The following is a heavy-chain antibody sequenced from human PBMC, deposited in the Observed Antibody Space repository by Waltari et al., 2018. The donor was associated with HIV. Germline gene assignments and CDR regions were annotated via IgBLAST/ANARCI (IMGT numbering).Heavy chain of an antibody. CDR3: ARGLDILTGYYHWFSDL. D-gene: IGHD3-9*01. V-gene: IGHV4-61*02. Sequence: QVQLQESGPGLVKPSQTLSLTCTVSGGSITSGSYYWIWIRQPAGKGLEWIGRVYISGCANYNPSLRSRVTMSLDTSKNQFSLKLSSVTAADTAVYYCARGLDILTGYYHWFSDLWGRGTLVTVSS. CDR1: GGSITSGSYY. CDR2: VYISGCA. J-gene: IGHJ2*01.